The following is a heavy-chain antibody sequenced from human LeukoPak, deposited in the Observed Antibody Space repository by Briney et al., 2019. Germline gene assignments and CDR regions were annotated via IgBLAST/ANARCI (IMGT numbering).Heavy chain of an antibody. V-gene: IGHV4-38-2*02. J-gene: IGHJ5*02. D-gene: IGHD2-21*02. Sequence: PSETLSLTCTVSNYSISSAYYWGWIRQPPGKGLEWIGSIYHSGIVFYNPSLKSRVTISVDTSKDQFSLELSSVTAADTAIYYCAREEYCGADCYSGFDHWGQGTLVTVSS. CDR1: NYSISSAYY. CDR3: AREEYCGADCYSGFDH. CDR2: IYHSGIV.